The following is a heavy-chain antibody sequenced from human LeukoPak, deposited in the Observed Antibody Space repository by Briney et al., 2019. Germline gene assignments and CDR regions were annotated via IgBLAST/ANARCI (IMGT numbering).Heavy chain of an antibody. CDR2: ISGYNGYT. D-gene: IGHD3-22*01. J-gene: IGHJ4*02. Sequence: ASVKVSCKASGYTFTSYDISWVRQAPGQGLEWMGWISGYNGYTRYAQKLQGRVSMTTDTSTTTAYLELRSLRSDDTAVYYCARDLTHRRNYDSSGYQIVPAFWGQGTLVTVSS. V-gene: IGHV1-18*01. CDR1: GYTFTSYD. CDR3: ARDLTHRRNYDSSGYQIVPAF.